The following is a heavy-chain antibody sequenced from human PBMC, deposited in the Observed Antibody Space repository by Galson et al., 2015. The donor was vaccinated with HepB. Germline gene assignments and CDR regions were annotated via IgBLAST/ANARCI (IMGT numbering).Heavy chain of an antibody. CDR3: ARESLSWLAGAGKSGFDY. D-gene: IGHD6-13*01. J-gene: IGHJ4*02. Sequence: SVKVSCKASGYTFTSYGISWVRQAPGQGLEWMGWISAYNGNTNYAQKLQGRVTMTTDTSTSTAYMELRSLRSDDTAVYYCARESLSWLAGAGKSGFDYWGQGILVTVSS. CDR2: ISAYNGNT. V-gene: IGHV1-18*01. CDR1: GYTFTSYG.